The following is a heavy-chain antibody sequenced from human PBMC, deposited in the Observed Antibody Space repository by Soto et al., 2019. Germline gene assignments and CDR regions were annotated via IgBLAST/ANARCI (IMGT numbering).Heavy chain of an antibody. D-gene: IGHD2-8*01. CDR3: ARRYCSNGVCPFDS. CDR1: GFTFSSYS. Sequence: GGSLRLSCAASGFTFSSYSMSWVRQAPGKGLEWVSSISSGAFGIYYADSLKGRFTVSRDNTMNSLYLQMNSLRAEDRAVYYCARRYCSNGVCPFDSWGQGTLVTVSS. CDR2: ISSGAFGI. V-gene: IGHV3-21*06. J-gene: IGHJ4*02.